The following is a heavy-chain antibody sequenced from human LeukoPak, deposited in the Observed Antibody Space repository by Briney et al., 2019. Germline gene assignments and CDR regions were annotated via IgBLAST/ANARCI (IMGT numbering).Heavy chain of an antibody. V-gene: IGHV3-11*04. J-gene: IGHJ3*02. D-gene: IGHD6-19*01. CDR2: ISSSGSTI. CDR1: GFTVSSNY. Sequence: GGSLRLSCAASGFTVSSNYMSWVRQAPGKGLEWVSYISSSGSTIYYADSVKGRFTISRDNAKNSLYLQMNSLRAEDTAVYYCARSPPGIAVAGRAFDIWGQGTMVTVSS. CDR3: ARSPPGIAVAGRAFDI.